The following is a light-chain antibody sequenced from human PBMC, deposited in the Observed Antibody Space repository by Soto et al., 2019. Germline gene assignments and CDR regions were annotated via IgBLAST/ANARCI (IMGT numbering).Light chain of an antibody. CDR3: QQSDITPPIT. J-gene: IGKJ5*01. V-gene: IGKV1-39*01. Sequence: DVQMTQSPSSLSALVGDRVTITCRASQSVSRYLNRYQHKPGKAPKLLINAASNLRSGVPSRFSGSGAGADFTLTIDGLQPEDFAVYYRQQSDITPPITFGQGTRLVLK. CDR1: QSVSRY. CDR2: AAS.